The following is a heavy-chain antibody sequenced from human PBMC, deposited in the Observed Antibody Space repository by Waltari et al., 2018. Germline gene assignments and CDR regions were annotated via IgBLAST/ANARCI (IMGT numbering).Heavy chain of an antibody. CDR2: IYSGGST. CDR3: ARDLEYSSSRGAFDI. D-gene: IGHD6-6*01. V-gene: IGHV3-53*02. Sequence: EVQLVETGGGLIQPGGSLRLSCSASGFPVSSNYRRVVRPAPGKGLEWVSVIYSGGSTYYADSVKGRFTISRDNSKNTLYLQMNSLRAEDTAVYYCARDLEYSSSRGAFDIWGQGTMVTVSS. CDR1: GFPVSSNY. J-gene: IGHJ3*02.